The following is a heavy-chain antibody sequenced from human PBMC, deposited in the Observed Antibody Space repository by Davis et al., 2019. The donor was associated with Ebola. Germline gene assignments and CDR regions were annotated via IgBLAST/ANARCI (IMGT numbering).Heavy chain of an antibody. J-gene: IGHJ4*02. D-gene: IGHD6-13*01. V-gene: IGHV3-23*01. CDR1: GFTFSNYA. CDR3: AKDRDGYSSSWFFDY. CDR2: ISASGADI. Sequence: PGGSLRLSCAASGFTFSNYAMSWVRQAPGGGLEWVSGISASGADIKYADSVRGRFSISRDDSKNTLYLQMDSLRAEDTAVYYCAKDRDGYSSSWFFDYWGQGTLVTVSS.